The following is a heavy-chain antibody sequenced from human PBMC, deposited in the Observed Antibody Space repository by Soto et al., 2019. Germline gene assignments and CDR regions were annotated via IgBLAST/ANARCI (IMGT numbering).Heavy chain of an antibody. CDR3: ARDLAAVPRAFDY. CDR1: GGSISSYF. D-gene: IGHD6-13*01. Sequence: SETLSLTCTVSGGSISSYFYIWVRQPPGKGLEWIGSVYYTGTTDYNPSLKSRVTISVDTSKTQFSLNLRSVTAADTAVYHCARDLAAVPRAFDYWGRGTLVTVSS. J-gene: IGHJ4*02. V-gene: IGHV4-59*01. CDR2: VYYTGTT.